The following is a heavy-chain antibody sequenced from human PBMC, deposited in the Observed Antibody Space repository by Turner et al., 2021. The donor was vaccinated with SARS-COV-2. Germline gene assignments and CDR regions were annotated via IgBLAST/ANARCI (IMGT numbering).Heavy chain of an antibody. V-gene: IGHV1-8*01. CDR3: ARAAQLTVWFDP. CDR1: GYTFTRYD. CDR2: MNRNRGNT. Sequence: VQLVQSGAQVKKPGVSVTASCKASGYTFTRYDTHWVQQGTVQGLEWMGWMNRNRGNTDYAQKFQGRVTMTRNTSISTAYMGLSSLRSEDTAVYYCARAAQLTVWFDPWGQGTLVTVSS. D-gene: IGHD3-9*01. J-gene: IGHJ5*02.